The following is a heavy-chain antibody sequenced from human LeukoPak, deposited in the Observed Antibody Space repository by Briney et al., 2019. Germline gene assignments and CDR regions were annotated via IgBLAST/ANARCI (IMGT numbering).Heavy chain of an antibody. CDR3: ARESDSSGYYLDAFDI. J-gene: IGHJ3*02. CDR1: GFPFSDYW. CDR2: INQDGRIQ. D-gene: IGHD3-22*01. V-gene: IGHV3-7*01. Sequence: GGSLRLSCAASGFPFSDYWMDWVRQAPGKGMEWVANINQDGRIQYYADSVRGRFIIPRNNAKNSLYLQMYSLRAEDTAVYYCARESDSSGYYLDAFDIWGQGTMVTVSS.